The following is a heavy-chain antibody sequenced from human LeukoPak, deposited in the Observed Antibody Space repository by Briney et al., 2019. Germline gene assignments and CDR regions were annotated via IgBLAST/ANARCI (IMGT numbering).Heavy chain of an antibody. CDR2: ISYSGTT. CDR1: GVSIDNSDYY. D-gene: IGHD2-21*02. Sequence: SETLSLTCTVSGVSIDNSDYYWGWIRQPPGKWLEWIGDISYSGTTHYNPSLKSRITISEDTSNNQFFLKLRSVTAADTATYYCARVRNNGDSVVAYYFDSWGQGTLVTVPS. CDR3: ARVRNNGDSVVAYYFDS. V-gene: IGHV4-39*07. J-gene: IGHJ4*02.